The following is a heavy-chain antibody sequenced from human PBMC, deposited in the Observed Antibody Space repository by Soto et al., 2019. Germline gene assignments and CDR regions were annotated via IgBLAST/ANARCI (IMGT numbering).Heavy chain of an antibody. V-gene: IGHV4-31*01. Sequence: QVQLQESGPGLVKPSQTLSLTCTVSGGSISSGGYYWSWIRQHPGKGLEWIGYIYYSGSTYYNPSRRSLVTISVDTSKNQFSLKLSSVTAADTAVYYCASRPIAAAAGTRGFDYWGQGTLVTVSS. D-gene: IGHD6-13*01. CDR1: GGSISSGGYY. CDR2: IYYSGST. J-gene: IGHJ4*02. CDR3: ASRPIAAAAGTRGFDY.